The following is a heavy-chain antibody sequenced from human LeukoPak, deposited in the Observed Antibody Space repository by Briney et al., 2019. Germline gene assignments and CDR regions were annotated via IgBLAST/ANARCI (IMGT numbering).Heavy chain of an antibody. CDR2: INRDGRST. Sequence: GGSLRLSCAASGFSFSSYWMHWVRQAPGKGLVWVSRINRDGRSTSYADSVKGRFTISRDNAKNTLYLQMSGLRAEDTAVYYCASGRAGDFDFWGQGTLVTVSS. V-gene: IGHV3-74*01. CDR1: GFSFSSYW. D-gene: IGHD6-19*01. CDR3: ASGRAGDFDF. J-gene: IGHJ4*02.